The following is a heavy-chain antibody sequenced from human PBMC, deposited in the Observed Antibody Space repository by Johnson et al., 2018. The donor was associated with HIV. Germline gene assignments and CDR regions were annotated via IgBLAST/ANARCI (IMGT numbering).Heavy chain of an antibody. CDR1: GFTVSSNY. V-gene: IGHV3-66*03. CDR2: IYSGGGT. J-gene: IGHJ3*02. Sequence: VQLVESGGGLIQPGGSLRLSCAASGFTVSSNYMSWVRQAPGKGLEWVSVIYSGGGTYYEDSGKGRFTISRDNSKNTLYLQMNSLRPQDTAVYYCARTRQGAFDIWGQGTMVTVSS. CDR3: ARTRQGAFDI.